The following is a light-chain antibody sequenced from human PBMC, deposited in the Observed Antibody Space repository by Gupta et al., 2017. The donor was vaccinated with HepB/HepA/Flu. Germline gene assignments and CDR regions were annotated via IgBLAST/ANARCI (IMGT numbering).Light chain of an antibody. CDR1: ESVDTY. Sequence: ETVSTQSPAKLSVSTGERATLSCRDSESVDTYLAWYQQKPSQAPRLIIFAASKRAEGNPDRFSGRGEQKDFTLTSSIRETEACAAYYAQHRSNWNPFGHGTKVDIK. CDR2: AAS. CDR3: QHRSNWNP. J-gene: IGKJ3*01. V-gene: IGKV3-11*01.